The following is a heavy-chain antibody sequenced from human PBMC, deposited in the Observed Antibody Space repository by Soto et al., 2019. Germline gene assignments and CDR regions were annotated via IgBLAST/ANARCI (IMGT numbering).Heavy chain of an antibody. CDR2: VIPIFDII. D-gene: IGHD4-17*01. Sequence: QVQLVQSEADVKKPGSSVKVSCKSSGGTFSRFSINWVRQAPGRGLEWMGGVIPIFDIINYAEKFQGRVTITADKSTNTAYMELSSLTSEDTAVYYCARDGGTKVITKFDYWGQGTLVIVSS. CDR3: ARDGGTKVITKFDY. J-gene: IGHJ4*02. CDR1: GGTFSRFS. V-gene: IGHV1-69*17.